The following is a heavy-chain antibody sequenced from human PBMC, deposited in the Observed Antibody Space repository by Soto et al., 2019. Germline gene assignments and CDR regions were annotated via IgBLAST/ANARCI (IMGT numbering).Heavy chain of an antibody. V-gene: IGHV3-23*01. J-gene: IGHJ6*02. D-gene: IGHD2-2*02. Sequence: GGSLRLSCAASGFTFSSYVMSWVRQAPGEGLEWVSAIRGSGDSTYYADSVKGRFTISRDNSKNTLYLQMNSLGADDTAVYYCAKDMGYNYYFYGMDVWGQGTTVTVSS. CDR2: IRGSGDST. CDR3: AKDMGYNYYFYGMDV. CDR1: GFTFSSYV.